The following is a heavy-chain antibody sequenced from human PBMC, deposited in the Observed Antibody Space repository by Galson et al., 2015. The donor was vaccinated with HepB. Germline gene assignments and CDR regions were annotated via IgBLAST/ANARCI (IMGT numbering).Heavy chain of an antibody. CDR3: ARGRYCIGASCYWIDAFDI. V-gene: IGHV3-33*01. Sequence: SLRLSCAASGFTFSSYGMHWVRQAPGKGLEWVAVIWYDGNNKYYTDSVKGRFTTSRDNSKNTLYLQLNSLRAEDTAVYYCARGRYCIGASCYWIDAFDIWGQGTMVTVSS. D-gene: IGHD2-2*01. CDR2: IWYDGNNK. CDR1: GFTFSSYG. J-gene: IGHJ3*02.